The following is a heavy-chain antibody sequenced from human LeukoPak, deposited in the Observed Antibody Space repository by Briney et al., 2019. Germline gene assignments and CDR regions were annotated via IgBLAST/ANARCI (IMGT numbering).Heavy chain of an antibody. D-gene: IGHD5-24*01. CDR3: ARSGGRDGYNADY. J-gene: IGHJ4*02. Sequence: ASEKVSCKASGHTFTSYGISWVRQAPGQRSEWVGWINAGNGNTKYSQKFQGRVTITRDTSASTAYMELSSLRSEDTAVYYCARSGGRDGYNADYWGQGTLVTVSS. CDR1: GHTFTSYG. CDR2: INAGNGNT. V-gene: IGHV1-3*01.